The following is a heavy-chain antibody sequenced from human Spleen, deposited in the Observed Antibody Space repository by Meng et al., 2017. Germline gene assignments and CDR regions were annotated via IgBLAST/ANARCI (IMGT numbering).Heavy chain of an antibody. Sequence: GESLKISCAASGFTFSNYAMSWVRQAPGKGLEWLSYISSSGSTIYYADSVKGRFTISRDNAKNSLYLQMNSLRAEDTAVYYCARDCDEYVWGSYCSWGQGTLVTVSS. CDR1: GFTFSNYA. CDR3: ARDCDEYVWGSYCS. CDR2: ISSSGSTI. J-gene: IGHJ4*02. D-gene: IGHD3-16*01. V-gene: IGHV3-48*03.